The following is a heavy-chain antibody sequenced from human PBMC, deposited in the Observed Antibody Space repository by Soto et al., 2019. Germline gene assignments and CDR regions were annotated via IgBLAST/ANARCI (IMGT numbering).Heavy chain of an antibody. CDR3: ATRRPSPYDSSWSLYPVDS. CDR1: GNRFAEFS. J-gene: IGHJ4*02. V-gene: IGHV1-24*01. Sequence: AAGKVSWKVCGNRFAEFSMVSGRPASGRGLEWMGSFDPEDDETLYAQNFQGRVTMTEDTSTDTAYMELSSLKSADTAVYYCATRRPSPYDSSWSLYPVDSWGKGPLVTVS. D-gene: IGHD6-6*01. CDR2: FDPEDDET.